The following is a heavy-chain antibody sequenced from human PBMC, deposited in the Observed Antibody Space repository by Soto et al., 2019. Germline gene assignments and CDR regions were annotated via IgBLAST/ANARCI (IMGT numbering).Heavy chain of an antibody. J-gene: IGHJ6*02. CDR1: GGTFSSYA. CDR3: ARDKGAVVTDLYYYYGMDV. V-gene: IGHV1-69*13. Sequence: ASVKVSCKASGGTFSSYAISWVRQAPGQGLEWMGGIIPIFGTANYAQRFQGRVTITADESTSTAYMELSSLRSEDTAVYYCARDKGAVVTDLYYYYGMDVWGQGTTVTVSS. CDR2: IIPIFGTA. D-gene: IGHD2-15*01.